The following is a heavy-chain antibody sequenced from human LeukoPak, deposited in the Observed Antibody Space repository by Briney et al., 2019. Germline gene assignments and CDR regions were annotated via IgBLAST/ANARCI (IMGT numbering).Heavy chain of an antibody. Sequence: GGSLRLSCGASGFTFSSYEMNWGRQAPGKGLEWVSYISSSGSTIYYADSVKGRFTISRDNAKNSLYLQMNSLRAEDTAVHYCARVPRITMVRGVFDYWGQGTLVTVSS. V-gene: IGHV3-48*03. CDR2: ISSSGSTI. CDR1: GFTFSSYE. D-gene: IGHD3-10*01. J-gene: IGHJ4*02. CDR3: ARVPRITMVRGVFDY.